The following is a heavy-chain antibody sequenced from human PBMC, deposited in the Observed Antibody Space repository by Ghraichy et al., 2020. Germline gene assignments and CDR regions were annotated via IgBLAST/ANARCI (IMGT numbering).Heavy chain of an antibody. CDR2: INPNSGGT. V-gene: IGHV1-2*02. D-gene: IGHD1-26*01. CDR3: ARDTGASTYNWFDP. J-gene: IGHJ5*02. Sequence: ASVKVSCKASGYTFTGYYMHWVRQAPGQGLEWMGWINPNSGGTNYAQKFQGRVTMTRDTSISTAYMELSRLRSDDTAVYYCARDTGASTYNWFDPWGQGTLVTVSS. CDR1: GYTFTGYY.